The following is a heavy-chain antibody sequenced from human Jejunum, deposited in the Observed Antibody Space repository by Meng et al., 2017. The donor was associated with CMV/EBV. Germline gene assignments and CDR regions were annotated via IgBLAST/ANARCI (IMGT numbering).Heavy chain of an antibody. CDR3: ARGMIAAYNYAMDV. J-gene: IGHJ6*02. D-gene: IGHD2-21*01. CDR2: INGAGSAT. CDR1: GFPFSGHW. V-gene: IGHV3-74*01. Sequence: SGFPFSGHWMHWVRQVPGKGLVWVSRINGAGSATNSADSVKGRFTISRDNAKNTLYLQMNSLRAEDTAVYYCARGMIAAYNYAMDVWGQGTTVTVSS.